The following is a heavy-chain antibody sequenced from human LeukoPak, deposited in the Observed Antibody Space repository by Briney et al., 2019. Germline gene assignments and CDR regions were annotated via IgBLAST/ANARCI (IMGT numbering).Heavy chain of an antibody. Sequence: GESLKISCQASGYTFTTYWIGWVRQMPGKGLECMGIIYPDDSDTTYSPSFQGQVTISADKSFSTAYLQWSSRKASATAIYYCARLGGDTYYFGSASYPNWYFDLWGRGTLVTVSS. CDR2: IYPDDSDT. J-gene: IGHJ2*01. V-gene: IGHV5-51*01. CDR3: ARLGGDTYYFGSASYPNWYFDL. D-gene: IGHD3-10*01. CDR1: GYTFTTYW.